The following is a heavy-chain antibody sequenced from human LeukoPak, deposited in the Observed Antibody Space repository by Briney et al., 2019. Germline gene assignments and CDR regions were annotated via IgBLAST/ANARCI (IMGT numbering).Heavy chain of an antibody. CDR3: ASPYPGIAAAGYSYYYGMDV. CDR1: GYTFTSYA. CDR2: INAGNGDT. D-gene: IGHD6-13*01. J-gene: IGHJ6*02. Sequence: ASVKVSCKASGYTFTSYAIHWVRQAPGQRLEWMGWINAGNGDTRYSQTFQGRLTIAGDTSASTAYMELSGLRSEDTAVYYCASPYPGIAAAGYSYYYGMDVWGQGTTVTVSS. V-gene: IGHV1-3*01.